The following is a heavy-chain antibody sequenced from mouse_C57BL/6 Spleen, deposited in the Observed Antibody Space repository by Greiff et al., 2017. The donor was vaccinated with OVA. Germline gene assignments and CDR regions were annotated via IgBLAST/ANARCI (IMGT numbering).Heavy chain of an antibody. Sequence: QVQLKQPGAELVKPGASVKLSCKASGYTFTSYWMHWVTQRPGQGLEWIGMIHPNSGSTNYNEKFKSKATLTVDKSSSTAYMQLSSLTSGDSAVYYCASPMGMDYWGQGTSVTVSS. V-gene: IGHV1-64*01. CDR2: IHPNSGST. CDR3: ASPMGMDY. J-gene: IGHJ4*01. CDR1: GYTFTSYW.